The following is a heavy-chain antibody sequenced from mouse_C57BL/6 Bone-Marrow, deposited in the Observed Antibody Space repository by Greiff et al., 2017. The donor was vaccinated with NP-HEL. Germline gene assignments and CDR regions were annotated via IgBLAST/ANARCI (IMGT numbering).Heavy chain of an antibody. CDR2: IWSGGST. V-gene: IGHV2-2*01. CDR1: GFSLTSYG. J-gene: IGHJ4*01. D-gene: IGHD2-5*01. Sequence: VQRVESGPGLVQPSQSLSITCTVSGFSLTSYGVHWVRQSPGKGLEWLGVIWSGGSTDYNAAFISRLSISKDNSKSQVFFKMNCLQADDTAIYYCARRGYSNLYAMDYWGQGTSVTVSS. CDR3: ARRGYSNLYAMDY.